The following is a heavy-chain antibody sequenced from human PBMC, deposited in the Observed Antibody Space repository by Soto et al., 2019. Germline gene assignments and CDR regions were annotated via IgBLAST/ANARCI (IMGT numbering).Heavy chain of an antibody. Sequence: NPRGSLRLSCAASAMTFSNYRMNWVRQAPGKGLEWVSSISSSSSYIYYADSVKGRFTISRDNAKNSLYLQMNSLRAEDTAVYYCATYYDIGSTRAAGFDMWGQGTMVTVSS. D-gene: IGHD3-22*01. V-gene: IGHV3-21*06. J-gene: IGHJ3*02. CDR2: ISSSSSYI. CDR1: AMTFSNYR. CDR3: ATYYDIGSTRAAGFDM.